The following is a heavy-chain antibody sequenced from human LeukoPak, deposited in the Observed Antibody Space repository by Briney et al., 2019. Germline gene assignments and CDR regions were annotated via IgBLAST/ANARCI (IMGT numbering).Heavy chain of an antibody. CDR1: GYTFTTYW. J-gene: IGHJ4*02. Sequence: GESLQISCRGSGYTFTTYWINWVRQMPGKGLEWMGRINPSDSNTYYSPSFQGHVTISAAKSINTAYLQWSSLKASDTAMYYCGYCGGSCYIPDYWGQGTLITVSS. V-gene: IGHV5-10-1*01. D-gene: IGHD2-15*01. CDR3: GYCGGSCYIPDY. CDR2: INPSDSNT.